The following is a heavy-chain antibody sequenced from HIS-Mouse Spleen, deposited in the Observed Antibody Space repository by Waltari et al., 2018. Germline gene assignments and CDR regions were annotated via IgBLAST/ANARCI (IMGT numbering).Heavy chain of an antibody. CDR2: IDWDDDK. D-gene: IGHD6-19*01. V-gene: IGHV2-70*15. CDR3: ARIAEGYSSGWYAFDY. Sequence: QVTLRESGPALVKPTQTITLTCTFPGFSLSTSGMCLSWLRQPPGKALEWLARIDWDDDKYYSTSLKTRLTISKDTSKNQVVLTMTNMDPVDTATYYCARIAEGYSSGWYAFDYWGQGTLVTVSS. J-gene: IGHJ4*02. CDR1: GFSLSTSGMC.